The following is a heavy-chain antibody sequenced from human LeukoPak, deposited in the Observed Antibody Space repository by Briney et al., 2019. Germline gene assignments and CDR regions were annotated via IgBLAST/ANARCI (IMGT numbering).Heavy chain of an antibody. V-gene: IGHV4-39*01. CDR2: MYYSGST. J-gene: IGHJ4*02. CDR3: ARLLVGYCSGHNCYYFDY. CDR1: GFTFSSHSMN. Sequence: GSLRLSCAASGFTFSSHSMNWVRQPPGKSLEWIGSMYYSGSTYYNPSLKGRVTMSVDTSKNQFSLKLSSVTAADTAVFYCARLLVGYCSGHNCYYFDYWGQGTLVTVSS. D-gene: IGHD2-15*01.